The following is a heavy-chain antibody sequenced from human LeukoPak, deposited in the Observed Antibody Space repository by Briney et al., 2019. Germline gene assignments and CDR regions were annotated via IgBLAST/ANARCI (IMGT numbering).Heavy chain of an antibody. D-gene: IGHD4-17*01. J-gene: IGHJ4*02. CDR2: LYTSDYT. CDR3: ARGAVTRDFDF. Sequence: PGGSLRLSCAASGINVTSSYMTWVRQAPGKGLEWVSVLYTSDYTYYADSVKGRFTISRDNSKNTLYLQMDSLRVEDTATYFCARGAVTRDFDFWGQGVLVIVSS. V-gene: IGHV3-53*01. CDR1: GINVTSSY.